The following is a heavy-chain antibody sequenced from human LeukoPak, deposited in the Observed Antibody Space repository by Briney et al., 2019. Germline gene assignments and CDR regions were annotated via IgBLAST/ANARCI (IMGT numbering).Heavy chain of an antibody. D-gene: IGHD5-18*01. CDR1: GYIFTTYA. Sequence: ASVKVSCKASGYIFTTYAVNWVRQAPRQGLEWVGWINTNTGNPTYGQGFTGRFVFSLDTSVSTAYLQISSLKTEDTAVYYCARVNVDSAMGIYYYYGMDVWGQGTTVTVSS. J-gene: IGHJ6*02. V-gene: IGHV7-4-1*02. CDR3: ARVNVDSAMGIYYYYGMDV. CDR2: INTNTGNP.